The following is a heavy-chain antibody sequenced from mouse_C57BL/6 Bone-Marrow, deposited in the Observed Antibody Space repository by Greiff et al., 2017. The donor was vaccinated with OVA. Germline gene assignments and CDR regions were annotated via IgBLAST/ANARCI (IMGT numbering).Heavy chain of an antibody. CDR1: GFSLSTFGMG. CDR3: ARIAYPLCYCVAWFAY. Sequence: QVTLKESGPGILQPSQTLSLSCSFSGFSLSTFGMGVGWIRQPSGKGLEWLAHIGWDDDKYYNPAQKSRLTISKDTSKNQVFLKIANVETADTAAYYCARIAYPLCYCVAWFAYWGQETLVTVSA. V-gene: IGHV8-8*01. D-gene: IGHD6-1*01. J-gene: IGHJ3*01. CDR2: IGWDDDK.